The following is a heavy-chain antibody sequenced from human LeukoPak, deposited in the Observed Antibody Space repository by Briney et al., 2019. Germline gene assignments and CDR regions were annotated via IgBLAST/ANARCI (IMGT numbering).Heavy chain of an antibody. CDR3: ARDRAIAVDVGVDY. CDR2: INWNGDST. CDR1: GFTFDDYA. J-gene: IGHJ4*02. Sequence: GGSLRLSCAASGFTFDDYAMNWVRQAPGKGLEWVSGINWNGDSTGYVDSVKGRFTISRDNAKNSLYLQMNSLRVEDTALYYCARDRAIAVDVGVDYWGQGTLVTVSS. D-gene: IGHD6-19*01. V-gene: IGHV3-20*04.